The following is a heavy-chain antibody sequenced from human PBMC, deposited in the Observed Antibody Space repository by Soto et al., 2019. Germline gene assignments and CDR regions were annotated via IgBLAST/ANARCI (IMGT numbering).Heavy chain of an antibody. D-gene: IGHD2-2*03. Sequence: QVQLVESGGGVVQPGRSLRLSCAASGFTFSSYGMHWVRQAPGKGLEWVAVIWYDGSNKYYADSVKGRFTISRDNSKNTLYLQMNSLRAEDTAVYYCAREVGYCSSTSCLSGMDVWGQGTTVTVFS. J-gene: IGHJ6*02. V-gene: IGHV3-33*01. CDR1: GFTFSSYG. CDR3: AREVGYCSSTSCLSGMDV. CDR2: IWYDGSNK.